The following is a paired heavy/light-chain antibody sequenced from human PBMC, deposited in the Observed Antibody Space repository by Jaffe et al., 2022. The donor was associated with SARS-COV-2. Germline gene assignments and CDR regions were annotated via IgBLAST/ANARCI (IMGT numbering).Light chain of an antibody. CDR3: SSHTISATVVV. J-gene: IGLJ2*01. V-gene: IGLV2-14*01. CDR2: DVS. CDR1: RNDGSGYNF. Sequence: QSALTQPGSVSGSPGQSITISCTGIRNDGSGYNFVSWYQQRPGKAPKVVVYDVSDRPTGISDRFSGSKSGNTASLTISGLQAEDEADYYCSSHTISATVVVFGGGTKLTVL.
Heavy chain of an antibody. V-gene: IGHV4-39*01. CDR1: GGSIISGSFY. D-gene: IGHD3-10*01. CDR2: VYYSGSS. Sequence: QLQLQESGPGLLKPSETLSLNCSVSGGSIISGSFYWAWIRQPPGKGLEWIGSVYYSGSSYSTPSLKSRVTISVDTSNNHFSLRLSSVTAADTAVYYCARHDLLAAYTSGSTFDYWGQGTLVTVSS. J-gene: IGHJ4*02. CDR3: ARHDLLAAYTSGSTFDY.